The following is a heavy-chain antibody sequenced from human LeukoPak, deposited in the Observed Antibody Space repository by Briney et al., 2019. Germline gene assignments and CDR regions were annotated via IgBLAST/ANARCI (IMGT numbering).Heavy chain of an antibody. Sequence: SETLSLTCTVSGEFISGFYWNWIRQPPGKGLEWIGYIYYSGSTNYNPSLKSRVTISVDTSKNQFSLKLSSVTAADTAVYYCARRESGSYNWGQGTLVTVSS. J-gene: IGHJ4*02. V-gene: IGHV4-59*08. CDR1: GEFISGFY. CDR2: IYYSGST. CDR3: ARRESGSYN. D-gene: IGHD1-26*01.